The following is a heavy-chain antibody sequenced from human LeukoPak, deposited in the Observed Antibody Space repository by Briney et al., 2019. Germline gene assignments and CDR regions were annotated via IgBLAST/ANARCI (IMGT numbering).Heavy chain of an antibody. CDR2: IYYSGST. CDR1: GGSISNYY. J-gene: IGHJ4*02. V-gene: IGHV4-59*01. CDR3: ARVTDDYGDYRFFDY. Sequence: SETLSLTCTVSGGSISNYYWSWIRQPPGKGLEWIGYIYYSGSTNYNPSLKSRVTISVDTSKNQFSLKLSSVTAADTAVYYCARVTDDYGDYRFFDYWGQGTLVTVSS. D-gene: IGHD4-17*01.